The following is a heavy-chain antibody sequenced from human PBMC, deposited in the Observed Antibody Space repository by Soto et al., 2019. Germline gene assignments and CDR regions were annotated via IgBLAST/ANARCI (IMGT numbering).Heavy chain of an antibody. V-gene: IGHV1-2*02. Sequence: QVQLVQSGAEVKKPGASVKVSCKASGYTFTGYYMHWVRQAPGQGLEWMGWINPNSGGTNYAQKVQGRVTMTRETSISTAYMELSRLRSDDTAVYYCARGGMITFGGVIPTDIDYWGQGTLVTVSS. CDR2: INPNSGGT. J-gene: IGHJ4*02. CDR3: ARGGMITFGGVIPTDIDY. D-gene: IGHD3-16*02. CDR1: GYTFTGYY.